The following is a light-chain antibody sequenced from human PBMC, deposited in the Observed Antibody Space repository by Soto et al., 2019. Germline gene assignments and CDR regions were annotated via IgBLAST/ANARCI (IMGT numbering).Light chain of an antibody. CDR1: QRLLHSNGYNY. V-gene: IGKV2-28*01. Sequence: EIVMTQSALAMPVTTGEPSSVSCRSSQRLLHSNGYNYLDWYLQKPGQSPQLLIYLGSNRASGGPDRFSGSGSGTDFTLKISRVEAEDVGVYYCMQALQTPITFGQGTRLETK. CDR3: MQALQTPIT. CDR2: LGS. J-gene: IGKJ5*01.